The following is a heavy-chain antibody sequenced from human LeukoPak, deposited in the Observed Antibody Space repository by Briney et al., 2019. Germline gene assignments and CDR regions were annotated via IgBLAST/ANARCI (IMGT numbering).Heavy chain of an antibody. CDR3: AKGGGYYDFWSGYSTPPGAFDI. V-gene: IGHV3-33*06. Sequence: GGSLRLSCAASGFSFSGYGMHWVRQVPGKGLAWVAVIWYDGSNKYYADSVKGRFTISRDNSKNTLYLQMNSLRAEDTAVYYCAKGGGYYDFWSGYSTPPGAFDIWGQGTMVTVSS. J-gene: IGHJ3*02. D-gene: IGHD3-3*01. CDR1: GFSFSGYG. CDR2: IWYDGSNK.